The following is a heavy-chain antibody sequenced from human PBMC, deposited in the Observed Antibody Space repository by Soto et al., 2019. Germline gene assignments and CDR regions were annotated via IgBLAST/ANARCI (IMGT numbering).Heavy chain of an antibody. Sequence: SVKVSCKASGGTFSSYAISWVRQAPGQGLEWMGGIIPIFGTANYAQKFQGRVTITADESTSTAYMELSSLRSEDTAAYYCARGLRLGESPFDYWGQGTLVTVSS. CDR3: ARGLRLGESPFDY. V-gene: IGHV1-69*13. CDR1: GGTFSSYA. D-gene: IGHD3-16*01. J-gene: IGHJ4*02. CDR2: IIPIFGTA.